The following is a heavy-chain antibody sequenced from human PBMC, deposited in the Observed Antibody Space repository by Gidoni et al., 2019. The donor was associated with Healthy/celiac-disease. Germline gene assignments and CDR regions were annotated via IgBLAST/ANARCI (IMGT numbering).Heavy chain of an antibody. V-gene: IGHV4-59*01. D-gene: IGHD5-18*01. CDR3: ARAEGGYSYGYLTDQYFDY. Sequence: QVQLQESGPGLVKPSETLSLTCTVSGGSISSYYWSWIRQPPGKGLEWIGYIYYSGSTNYNPSLKSRVTISVDTSKNQFSLKLSSVTAADTAVYYCARAEGGYSYGYLTDQYFDYWGQGTLVTVSS. CDR2: IYYSGST. CDR1: GGSISSYY. J-gene: IGHJ4*02.